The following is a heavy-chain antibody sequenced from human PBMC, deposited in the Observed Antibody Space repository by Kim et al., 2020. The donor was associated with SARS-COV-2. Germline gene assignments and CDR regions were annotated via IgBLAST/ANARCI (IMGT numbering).Heavy chain of an antibody. CDR1: GFTFSSYS. D-gene: IGHD2-21*02. Sequence: GGSLRLSCAASGFTFSSYSMNWVRQAPGKGLEWVSSISSSSSYIYYADSVKGRFTISRDNAKNSLYLQMNSLRAEDTAVYYCARDRGVVTATNDYWGQGTLVTVSS. V-gene: IGHV3-21*04. J-gene: IGHJ4*02. CDR3: ARDRGVVTATNDY. CDR2: ISSSSSYI.